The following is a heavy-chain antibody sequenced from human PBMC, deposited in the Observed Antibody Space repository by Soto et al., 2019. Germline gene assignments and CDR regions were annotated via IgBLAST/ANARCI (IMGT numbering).Heavy chain of an antibody. CDR1: GGSISSYY. J-gene: IGHJ5*02. CDR2: IYYSGST. V-gene: IGHV4-59*01. D-gene: IGHD3-22*01. CDR3: ARSSVGYYDSSGYPNWFDP. Sequence: SETLSLTCTVSGGSISSYYWSWIRQPPGKGLEWIGYIYYSGSTNYNPSLKSRVTISVDTSKNQFSLKLSSVTAADTAVYYCARSSVGYYDSSGYPNWFDPWGQGTLLTVSS.